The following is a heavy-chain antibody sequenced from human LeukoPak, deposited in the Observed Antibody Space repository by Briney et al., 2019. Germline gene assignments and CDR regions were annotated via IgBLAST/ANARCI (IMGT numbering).Heavy chain of an antibody. CDR1: GFTFSSYS. V-gene: IGHV3-7*01. D-gene: IGHD2-15*01. CDR2: IKQDGSEK. J-gene: IGHJ4*02. Sequence: GGSLRLSCAASGFTFSSYSMNWVRQAPGKGLEWVANIKQDGSEKYYVDSVKGRFTISRDNAKNSLYLQMNSLRAEDTAVYYCAREWDYCSGGSCYRVGYYFGYWGQGTLVTVSS. CDR3: AREWDYCSGGSCYRVGYYFGY.